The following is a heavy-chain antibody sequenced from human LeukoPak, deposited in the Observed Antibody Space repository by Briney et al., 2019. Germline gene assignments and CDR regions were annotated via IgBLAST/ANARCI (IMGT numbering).Heavy chain of an antibody. CDR2: ISYDGSNK. D-gene: IGHD3-3*01. CDR1: GFTFGDYA. CDR3: ARKERLPNISYFDY. Sequence: GGSLRLSCTASGFTFGDYATSWVRQAPGKGLEWVAVISYDGSNKYYADSVKGRFTISRDNSKNTLYLQMNSLRAEDTAVYYCARKERLPNISYFDYWGQGTLVTVSS. J-gene: IGHJ4*02. V-gene: IGHV3-30*04.